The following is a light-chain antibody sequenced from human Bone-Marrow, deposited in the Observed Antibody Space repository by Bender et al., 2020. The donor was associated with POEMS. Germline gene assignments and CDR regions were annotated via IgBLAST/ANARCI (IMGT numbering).Light chain of an antibody. Sequence: QSALTQPASVSGSPGQSVTISCTGSSGDLGTYNYVSWYQQYPGKAPKLMIYDVNNRPSGVSNRFSGSKSGKTASLTISGLQAEDEADYYCSSYTTTSTLVVFGGGTKLTVL. J-gene: IGLJ2*01. V-gene: IGLV2-14*01. CDR2: DVN. CDR3: SSYTTTSTLVV. CDR1: SGDLGTYNY.